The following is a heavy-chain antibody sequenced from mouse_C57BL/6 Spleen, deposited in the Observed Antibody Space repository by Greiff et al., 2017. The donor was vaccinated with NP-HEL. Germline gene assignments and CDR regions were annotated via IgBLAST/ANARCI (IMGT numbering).Heavy chain of an antibody. V-gene: IGHV1-82*01. CDR3: AKHYYGNYGYYAMDY. CDR2: LYPGDGDT. J-gene: IGHJ4*01. D-gene: IGHD2-1*01. Sequence: QVQLQQSGPELVKPGASVKISCKTSGYAFSSSWMNWVKQRPGKGLEWIGRLYPGDGDTNYNGKFKGKATLTADKSSSTAYMQLSSLTSEDSAVYFCAKHYYGNYGYYAMDYWGQGTSVTVSS. CDR1: GYAFSSSW.